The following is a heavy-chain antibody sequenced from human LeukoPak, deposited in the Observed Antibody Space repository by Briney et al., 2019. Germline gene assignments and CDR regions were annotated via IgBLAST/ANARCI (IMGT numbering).Heavy chain of an antibody. CDR1: GGSISSYY. D-gene: IGHD3-3*01. V-gene: IGHV4-59*01. Sequence: SETPSLTCTVSGGSISSYYWSWIRQPPGKGLEWIGYIYYSGSTNYNPSLKSRVTISVDTSKNQFSLKLSSVTAADTAVYYCARGPRGGDFWSGSLPNWFDPWGQGTLVTVSS. CDR3: ARGPRGGDFWSGSLPNWFDP. J-gene: IGHJ5*02. CDR2: IYYSGST.